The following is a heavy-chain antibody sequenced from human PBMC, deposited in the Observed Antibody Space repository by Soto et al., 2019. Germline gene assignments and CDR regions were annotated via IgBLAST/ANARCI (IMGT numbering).Heavy chain of an antibody. Sequence: LSLTCAASGFTFSSYAMSWVRQAPGKGLEWVSAISGSGGSTYYADSVKGRFTISRDNSKNTLYLQMNSLRAEDTAVYYCAHRPLRSPGLAFDIWGQGTMVTVSS. CDR1: GFTFSSYA. V-gene: IGHV3-23*01. CDR3: AHRPLRSPGLAFDI. CDR2: ISGSGGST. D-gene: IGHD3-10*01. J-gene: IGHJ3*02.